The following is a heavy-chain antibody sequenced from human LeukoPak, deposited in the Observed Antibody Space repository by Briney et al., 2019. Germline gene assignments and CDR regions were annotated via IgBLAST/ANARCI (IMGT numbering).Heavy chain of an antibody. Sequence: GGSLRLSCAASGFTFSSYSMNWIRQAPGKGLEWVSSISSSTSYIYYADSVKGRFTTSKDNAKNSLYLQMNSLRAEDTAVYYCARAGGSTVSHSDYWGQGTLVTVSS. J-gene: IGHJ4*02. CDR3: ARAGGSTVSHSDY. V-gene: IGHV3-21*01. CDR2: ISSSTSYI. D-gene: IGHD4-17*01. CDR1: GFTFSSYS.